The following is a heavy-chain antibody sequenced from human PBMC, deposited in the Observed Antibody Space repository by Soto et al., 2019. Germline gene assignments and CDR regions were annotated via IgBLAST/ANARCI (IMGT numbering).Heavy chain of an antibody. CDR2: IDPSDSYT. Sequence: PGESLKNPSKGSGYSFTNYWISRVRQMPGKGLEWMGRIDPSDSYTNYSPSFQGHVTISADKSISTAYLQWSSLKASDTAMYYCATLNCXGGSCYSDYYYYYGMDVWGQGTTVTVSS. V-gene: IGHV5-10-1*01. D-gene: IGHD2-15*01. CDR3: ATLNCXGGSCYSDYYYYYGMDV. J-gene: IGHJ6*02. CDR1: GYSFTNYW.